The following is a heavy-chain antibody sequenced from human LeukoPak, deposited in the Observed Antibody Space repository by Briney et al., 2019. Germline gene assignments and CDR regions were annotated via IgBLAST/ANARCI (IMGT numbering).Heavy chain of an antibody. D-gene: IGHD1-26*01. CDR3: VRDGVGATTYFGYFDH. J-gene: IGHJ4*02. CDR1: GFTFSDYY. V-gene: IGHV3-11*06. Sequence: PGGSLRLSCAASGFTFSDYYMSWIRQAPGKGLAWVSYISNSDSYTNYADSVRGRFTISRDNAKNSLYLQMNSLRAEDTAVYYCVRDGVGATTYFGYFDHWGQGNLVTVSS. CDR2: ISNSDSYT.